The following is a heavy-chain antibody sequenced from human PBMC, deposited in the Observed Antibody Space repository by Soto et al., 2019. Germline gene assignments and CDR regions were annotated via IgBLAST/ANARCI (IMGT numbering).Heavy chain of an antibody. D-gene: IGHD3-16*01. CDR2: IYSGGST. CDR1: GFTVSSNH. CDR3: AGPGEQHRY. J-gene: IGHJ4*02. Sequence: EVQLVESGGGLVQPGGSLRLSCAASGFTVSSNHMSWVRQAPGKGLEWVSLIYSGGSTYYADSVKGRFTFSRDNSTNTLYLKMNSLRAEDTAVYDCAGPGEQHRYWGQGTLVTVSS. V-gene: IGHV3-66*01.